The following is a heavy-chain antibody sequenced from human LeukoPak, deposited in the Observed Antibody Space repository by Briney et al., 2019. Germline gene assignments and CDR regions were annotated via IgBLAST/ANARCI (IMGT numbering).Heavy chain of an antibody. V-gene: IGHV3-66*01. CDR2: IYIDGNT. CDR3: ARGDGYNFFDS. CDR1: GFTVSRNY. J-gene: IGHJ4*02. Sequence: GGSLRLSSAASGFTVSRNYMSWVRQAPGKGLEWVSVIYIDGNTYYADSVRGRFTISRDNSKNTVYLQMNSLRAEDTAVYYCARGDGYNFFDSWGQGALVTVSS. D-gene: IGHD5-24*01.